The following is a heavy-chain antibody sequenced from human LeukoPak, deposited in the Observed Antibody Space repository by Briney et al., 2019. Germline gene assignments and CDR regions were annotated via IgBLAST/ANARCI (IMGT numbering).Heavy chain of an antibody. CDR2: ISYDGSNK. V-gene: IGHV3-30*01. D-gene: IGHD1-26*01. J-gene: IGHJ4*02. CDR3: ARAEWELMYYFDY. CDR1: GFTFSSYA. Sequence: GRSLRLSCAASGFTFSSYAMHWVRQAPGKGLEWVAVISYDGSNKYYADSVKGRFTISRDNSKNTLYLQVNSLRAEDTAVYYCARAEWELMYYFDYWGQGTLVTVSS.